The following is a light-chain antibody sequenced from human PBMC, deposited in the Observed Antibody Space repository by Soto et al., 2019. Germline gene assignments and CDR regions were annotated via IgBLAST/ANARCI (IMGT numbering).Light chain of an antibody. CDR1: QSVSSY. Sequence: EIVLTQSPATLSLSLGERATLSFSASQSVSSYLAWYQQKPGQAPRLLIYDASNRATGIPARFSGSGSGTDFTLTISSLEPEDFAVYYCQQRSNWPSITFGQGTRLEIK. V-gene: IGKV3-11*01. CDR2: DAS. J-gene: IGKJ5*01. CDR3: QQRSNWPSIT.